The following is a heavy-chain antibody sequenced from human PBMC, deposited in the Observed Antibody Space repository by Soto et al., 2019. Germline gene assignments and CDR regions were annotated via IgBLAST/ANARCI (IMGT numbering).Heavy chain of an antibody. J-gene: IGHJ4*02. V-gene: IGHV1-69*13. Sequence: SVKVSCKASGGTFSSYAISWVRQAPGQGLEWMGGIIPIFGTANYAQKFQGRVTITADESTSTAYMELSSLRSEDTAVYYCATYQYYDFWSGPSEDYFDYWGQGTLVTVSS. CDR2: IIPIFGTA. D-gene: IGHD3-3*01. CDR1: GGTFSSYA. CDR3: ATYQYYDFWSGPSEDYFDY.